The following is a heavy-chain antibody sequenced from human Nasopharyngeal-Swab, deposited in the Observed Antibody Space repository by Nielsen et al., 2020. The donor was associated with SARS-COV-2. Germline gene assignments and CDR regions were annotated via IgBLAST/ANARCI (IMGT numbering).Heavy chain of an antibody. V-gene: IGHV3-23*01. D-gene: IGHD1-26*01. J-gene: IGHJ4*02. CDR2: VSGSGGST. CDR3: AKDLLGSGNY. CDR1: GFTFSSYA. Sequence: GESLKISCAASGFTFSSYAMSWVRQAPGKGLEWVSAVSGSGGSTYYADSVKGRFTISRDNSKNTLYLQMNSLRAEGTAVYYCAKDLLGSGNYWGQGTLVTVSS.